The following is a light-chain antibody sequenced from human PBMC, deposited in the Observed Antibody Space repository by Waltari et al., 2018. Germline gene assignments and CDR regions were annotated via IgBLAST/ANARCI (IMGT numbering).Light chain of an antibody. CDR2: KDS. CDR3: QSADSSGTYVV. V-gene: IGLV3-25*03. J-gene: IGLJ2*01. CDR1: AWPTQY. Sequence: SYELTQPPPVSVPPGQTARSTCSGDAWPTQYDYWYQQKPGQAPVLVIYKDSERPSGIPERFSGSSSGTTVTLTISGVQAEDETDYYCQSADSSGTYVVFGGGTKLTVL.